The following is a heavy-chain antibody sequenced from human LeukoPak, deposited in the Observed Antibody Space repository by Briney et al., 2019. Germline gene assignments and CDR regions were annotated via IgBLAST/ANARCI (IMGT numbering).Heavy chain of an antibody. CDR3: AKGPIWSGYYTAEYFQH. D-gene: IGHD3-3*01. V-gene: IGHV3-66*01. CDR1: GFTVSSNY. J-gene: IGHJ1*01. CDR2: IYSGGST. Sequence: GGSLRLSCAASGFTVSSNYMSWVRQAPGKGLEWVSVIYSGGSTYYADSVKGRFTISRDNSKNTLYLQMNSLRAKDTAVYYCAKGPIWSGYYTAEYFQHWGQGTLVTVSS.